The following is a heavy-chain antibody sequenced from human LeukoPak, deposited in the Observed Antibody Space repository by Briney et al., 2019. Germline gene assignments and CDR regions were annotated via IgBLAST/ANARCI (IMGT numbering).Heavy chain of an antibody. J-gene: IGHJ4*02. Sequence: TGGSLRLSCAASGFTFNNYAMSWVRQAPGKGLEWVSGISGSGGSTYYADSVKGRFTISRDNSKNTLYLQMNSLRAEDTAVYYCAKARIAGPFFDYWGQGTLVTVSS. CDR2: ISGSGGST. CDR1: GFTFNNYA. D-gene: IGHD6-13*01. CDR3: AKARIAGPFFDY. V-gene: IGHV3-23*01.